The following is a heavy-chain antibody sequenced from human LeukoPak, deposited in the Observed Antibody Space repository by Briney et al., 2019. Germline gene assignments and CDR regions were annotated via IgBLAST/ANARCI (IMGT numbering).Heavy chain of an antibody. CDR2: IKQDGSEK. Sequence: GGSLRLSCAASGFIFSNYWMSWVRQAPGKGLEWVAIIKQDGSEKYYVDSVKGRFTISRDNAKNSLYLQMNSLRAEDTAVYYCARDRGGSGYEYYFDYWGQGTLVTVSS. CDR1: GFIFSNYW. J-gene: IGHJ4*02. CDR3: ARDRGGSGYEYYFDY. D-gene: IGHD5-12*01. V-gene: IGHV3-7*01.